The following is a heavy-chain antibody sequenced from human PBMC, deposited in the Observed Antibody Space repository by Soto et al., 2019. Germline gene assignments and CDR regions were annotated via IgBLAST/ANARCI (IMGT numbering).Heavy chain of an antibody. Sequence: EVQLLESGGGLVQPGGSLRLSCAASGCTFSSYVMSWVRQAPGKGLEWVSAISNSGGNTYYADSVKGRFTISRDNSKNTLYLQMNSLRVEDTAVYYCASRYCSSTSCGPGLFDSWGQGTLVTVSS. CDR2: ISNSGGNT. CDR1: GCTFSSYV. J-gene: IGHJ4*02. D-gene: IGHD2-2*01. V-gene: IGHV3-23*01. CDR3: ASRYCSSTSCGPGLFDS.